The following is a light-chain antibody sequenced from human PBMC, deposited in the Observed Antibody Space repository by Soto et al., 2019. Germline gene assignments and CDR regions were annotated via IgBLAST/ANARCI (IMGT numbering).Light chain of an antibody. J-gene: IGKJ5*01. Sequence: EIVMTHSPATLAVSPCEGAALSRRASQSVSSHLAWYQQKPGQAPRLLMYGTSTRAAGIPARFSGSGSGTEFTLTISSLQSEDLAVYYCQQYHNWPITFGQGTRLEIK. CDR2: GTS. CDR1: QSVSSH. CDR3: QQYHNWPIT. V-gene: IGKV3-15*01.